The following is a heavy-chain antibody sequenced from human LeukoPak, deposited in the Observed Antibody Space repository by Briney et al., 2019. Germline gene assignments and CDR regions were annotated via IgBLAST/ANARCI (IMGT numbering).Heavy chain of an antibody. CDR3: ARADQWDGYKYYFDY. D-gene: IGHD5-24*01. CDR2: MNPNSGNT. V-gene: IGHV1-8*03. J-gene: IGHJ4*02. Sequence: ASVKVSCKASGGTFGSYAISWVRQAPGQGLEWMGWMNPNSGNTGYAQKFQGRITITKNTSISTAYMEQSSLRSEDTAVYYCARADQWDGYKYYFDYWGQGTLVTVSS. CDR1: GGTFGSYA.